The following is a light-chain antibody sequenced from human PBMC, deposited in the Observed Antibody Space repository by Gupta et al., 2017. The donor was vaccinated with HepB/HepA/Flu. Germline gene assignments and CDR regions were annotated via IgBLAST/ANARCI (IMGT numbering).Light chain of an antibody. CDR2: AAS. J-gene: IGKJ2*04. CDR1: QSISSY. V-gene: IGKV1-39*01. CDR3: QQSYSTPCS. Sequence: IPLPPSPSSLSASVGDRVTITCRASQSISSYLNWYQQKPGKAPKLLIYAASSLQSGVPSRFSGSGSGTDFTLTISSLQPEDFATYYCQQSYSTPCSFGQGTKLEIK.